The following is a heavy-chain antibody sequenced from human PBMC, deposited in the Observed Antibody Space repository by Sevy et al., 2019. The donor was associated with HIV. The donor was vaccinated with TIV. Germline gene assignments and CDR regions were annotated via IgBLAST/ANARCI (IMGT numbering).Heavy chain of an antibody. CDR2: IRPDGSDK. J-gene: IGHJ4*02. CDR3: ARGVGLDC. D-gene: IGHD1-26*01. Sequence: GGSLRLSCAASGFTFSPYWMTWVRQAPGKGLEWAANIRPDGSDKYDVDSVKGRFTISRDNAKNSLYLQMNSLRADDTAMYYCARGVGLDCWGQGALVTVSS. V-gene: IGHV3-7*01. CDR1: GFTFSPYW.